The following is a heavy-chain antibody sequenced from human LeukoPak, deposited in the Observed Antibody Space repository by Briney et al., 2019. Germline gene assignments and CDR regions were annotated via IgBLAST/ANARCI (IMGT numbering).Heavy chain of an antibody. CDR1: GFTVSTNH. J-gene: IGHJ1*01. V-gene: IGHV3-66*01. CDR2: LYGGGGT. CDR3: AASPSRYFQH. Sequence: PGGSLRLSCAASGFTVSTNHMNWVRQAPGRGLEWVLLLYGGGGTNYADSVKGRFTISRDNSKNMLYPQMTSLRAEDTAVYYCAASPSRYFQHWGQGTLLTVSS.